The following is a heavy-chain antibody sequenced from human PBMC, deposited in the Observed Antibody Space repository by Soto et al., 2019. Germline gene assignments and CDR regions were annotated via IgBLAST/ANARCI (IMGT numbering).Heavy chain of an antibody. D-gene: IGHD5-18*01. CDR2: IWYDGNNK. V-gene: IGHV3-33*01. CDR1: GFTFGAHG. CDR3: AREKMDTMAYCFDY. Sequence: GGSLRLSCATSGFTFGAHGMHWVRQAPGKGLEWVAVIWYDGNNKEYADSVKGRFTISRDNSKNTLYLELNGLRADDTAVYYCAREKMDTMAYCFDYWGQGALVTVSS. J-gene: IGHJ4*02.